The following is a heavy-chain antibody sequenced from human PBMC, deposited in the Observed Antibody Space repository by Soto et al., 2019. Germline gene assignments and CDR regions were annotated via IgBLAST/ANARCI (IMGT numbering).Heavy chain of an antibody. D-gene: IGHD1-26*01. V-gene: IGHV3-53*01. CDR3: AALVGAYYFDY. CDR2: MYSSGNT. J-gene: IGHJ4*02. CDR1: GFTVSSNY. Sequence: LRLSCAASGFTVSSNYMSWVRQAPGKGLEWVSLMYSSGNTLYADSVKGRFTISRDKSKNTLFLQMNSLRADDTAVYYCAALVGAYYFDYWGQGTLVTVSS.